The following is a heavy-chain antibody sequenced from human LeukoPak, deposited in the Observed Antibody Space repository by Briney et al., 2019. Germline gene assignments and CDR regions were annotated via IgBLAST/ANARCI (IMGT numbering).Heavy chain of an antibody. V-gene: IGHV4-59*01. CDR2: IYYSGST. D-gene: IGHD2/OR15-2a*01. Sequence: SETLSLTCTVSGGSISSYYWSWIRQPPGKGLEWIGYIYYSGSTNYNPSLKSRVTISVDTSKNQFSLKLSSVTAADTAVYYCARDGQVFLFDYWGQGTLVTVSS. J-gene: IGHJ4*02. CDR3: ARDGQVFLFDY. CDR1: GGSISSYY.